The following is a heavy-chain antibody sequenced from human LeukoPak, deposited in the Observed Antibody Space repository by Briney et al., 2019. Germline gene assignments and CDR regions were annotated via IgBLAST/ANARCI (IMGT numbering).Heavy chain of an antibody. CDR3: ARALLSALSYESGVDY. CDR1: GGSISSYY. CDR2: IYYSGST. Sequence: PSETLSLTCTVSGGSISSYYWSWIRQPPGKGLEWIGYIYYSGSTNYNPSLKSRVTISVDTSKNQFSLKLSSVTAADTAVYYCARALLSALSYESGVDYWGQGTLVTVSS. J-gene: IGHJ4*02. D-gene: IGHD3-10*01. V-gene: IGHV4-59*01.